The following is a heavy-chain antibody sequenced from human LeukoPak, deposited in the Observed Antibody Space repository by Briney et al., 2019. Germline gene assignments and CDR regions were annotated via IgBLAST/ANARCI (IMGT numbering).Heavy chain of an antibody. Sequence: SETLSLTCTVSGGSISSRSDYWGWIRQTREKALVWLGYLDSSGNTYYSPSLRSLVTISGGTSKNHFSLHLRSVTAADTAIYFCSRSHDYGGLYFYYYMDVWGKGTTVTVSS. D-gene: IGHD4-23*01. CDR1: GGSISSRSDY. V-gene: IGHV4-39*02. CDR2: LDSSGNT. J-gene: IGHJ6*03. CDR3: SRSHDYGGLYFYYYMDV.